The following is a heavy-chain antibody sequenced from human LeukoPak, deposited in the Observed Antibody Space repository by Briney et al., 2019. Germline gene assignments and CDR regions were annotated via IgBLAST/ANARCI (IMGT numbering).Heavy chain of an antibody. Sequence: PGGSLRLSCAASGFTFSSYWMSWVRQAPGKGLEWVANIKQDGSEEYYVDSVKGRFTISRDNAKNSLYLQMNSLRAEDTAVYYCARARGYSYGDAFDIWGQGTMVTVSS. CDR2: IKQDGSEE. CDR1: GFTFSSYW. D-gene: IGHD5-18*01. J-gene: IGHJ3*02. V-gene: IGHV3-7*01. CDR3: ARARGYSYGDAFDI.